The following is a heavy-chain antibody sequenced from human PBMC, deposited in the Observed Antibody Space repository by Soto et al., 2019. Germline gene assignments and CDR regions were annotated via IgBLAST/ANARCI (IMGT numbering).Heavy chain of an antibody. Sequence: QVQLVQSGAEEKKPGASVKVSCKASGYTFTGYAMHWVLQVPGQRLEWMGWINAGNGNTKYSQKFQGRVTITRDTSASTAYMELSSLRSEDTAVYYCARAVAVPADFDYWGQGTLVTVSS. CDR1: GYTFTGYA. CDR3: ARAVAVPADFDY. V-gene: IGHV1-3*05. CDR2: INAGNGNT. D-gene: IGHD6-19*01. J-gene: IGHJ4*02.